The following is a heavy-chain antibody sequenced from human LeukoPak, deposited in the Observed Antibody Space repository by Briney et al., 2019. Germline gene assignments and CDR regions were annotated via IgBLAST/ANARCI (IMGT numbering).Heavy chain of an antibody. Sequence: SETLSLTCAVYGGSFSGYYWSWIRQPPGKGLEWIGEMNHSGSTNYNPLLKSRVPRSVDTSQNQLYLKLSSVTAADTAVYYCERDQYDILTGYYPPSYYYYYMDVWGKGTTVTISS. D-gene: IGHD3-9*01. CDR1: GGSFSGYY. V-gene: IGHV4-34*01. J-gene: IGHJ6*03. CDR2: MNHSGST. CDR3: ERDQYDILTGYYPPSYYYYYMDV.